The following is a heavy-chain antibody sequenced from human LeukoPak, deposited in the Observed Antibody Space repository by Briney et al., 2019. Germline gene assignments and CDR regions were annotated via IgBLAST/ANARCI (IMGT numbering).Heavy chain of an antibody. CDR3: AKAPIQYSSLAFFDY. CDR1: GFTFSSYG. D-gene: IGHD6-6*01. CDR2: IRYDGNNK. J-gene: IGHJ4*02. Sequence: GGSLRLSCAASGFTFSSYGMHWVRQALGKGLQWVAFIRYDGNNKHYGDSVKGRFTISRDNSKNPLYLQMNSLRAEDTAVYYCAKAPIQYSSLAFFDYWGQGTLVTVSS. V-gene: IGHV3-30*02.